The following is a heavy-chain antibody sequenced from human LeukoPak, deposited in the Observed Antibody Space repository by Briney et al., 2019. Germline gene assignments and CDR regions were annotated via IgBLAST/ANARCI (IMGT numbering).Heavy chain of an antibody. CDR2: IYYSGST. V-gene: IGHV4-59*12. D-gene: IGHD3-3*01. Sequence: SETLSLTCTVSGGSISSYYWSWIRQPPGKGLEWIGYIYYSGSTNYNPSLKSRVTISVDTSKNQFSLKLSSVTAADTAVYYCARDRSSGYYTNFDYWGQGTLVTVSS. J-gene: IGHJ4*02. CDR3: ARDRSSGYYTNFDY. CDR1: GGSISSYY.